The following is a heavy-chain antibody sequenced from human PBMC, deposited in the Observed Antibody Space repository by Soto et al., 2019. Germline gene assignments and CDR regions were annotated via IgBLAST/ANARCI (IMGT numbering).Heavy chain of an antibody. Sequence: SETLSLTCTVSGGSITSGNSYSWSWIRQPPGKGLEWIGSISRSGSTSYNPSLKGRVTMSVDKSKNQFSLNLSSVTAADMAVYYCARAVAPYLGTWFDPWGQGTLVTVSS. CDR1: GGSITSGNSYS. J-gene: IGHJ5*02. V-gene: IGHV4-30-2*01. D-gene: IGHD3-16*01. CDR3: ARAVAPYLGTWFDP. CDR2: ISRSGST.